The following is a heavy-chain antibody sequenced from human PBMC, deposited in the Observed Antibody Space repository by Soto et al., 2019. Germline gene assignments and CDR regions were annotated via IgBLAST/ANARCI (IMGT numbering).Heavy chain of an antibody. Sequence: EVQLLESGGGLVQPGGSLRLSCAVSGFTFRSYAMSWVRQAPGKGPEWVSVISAGGSNTYYAESVKGRFTISRDNSKNTLYLQTNSLRDEDTAVYYCAKKGPPRDAFDIWGQGTMSPSLQ. CDR2: ISAGGSNT. V-gene: IGHV3-23*01. CDR3: AKKGPPRDAFDI. CDR1: GFTFRSYA. J-gene: IGHJ3*02.